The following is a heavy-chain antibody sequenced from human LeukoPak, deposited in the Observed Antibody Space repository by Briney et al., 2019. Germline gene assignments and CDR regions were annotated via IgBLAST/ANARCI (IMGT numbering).Heavy chain of an antibody. CDR1: GFAVGSNY. CDR2: IYSGGAI. Sequence: GGSLRLSCVASGFAVGSNYMSWVRQAPGKGLEWVSLIYSGGAIRYADSVKGRFTISRDISKNTLYLQMDSLRAEDTAVYYCAKAEDSSGYYYYLFDYWGQGTLVTVSS. D-gene: IGHD3-22*01. V-gene: IGHV3-53*01. CDR3: AKAEDSSGYYYYLFDY. J-gene: IGHJ4*02.